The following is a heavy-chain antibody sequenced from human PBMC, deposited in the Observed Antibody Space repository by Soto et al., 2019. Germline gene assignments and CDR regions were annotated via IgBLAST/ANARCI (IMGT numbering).Heavy chain of an antibody. CDR3: ARDLTYIRQY. CDR2: ISTAHSDV. Sequence: ASVKVSCKTSGYTFTDYGISWARQAPGQGLEWMGWISTAHSDVGYAQKFQGRFTMTTDKSTSTAYMELRSLTSDDTAVYFCARDLTYIRQYWGQGTLVTVSS. CDR1: GYTFTDYG. D-gene: IGHD2-2*02. J-gene: IGHJ4*02. V-gene: IGHV1-18*01.